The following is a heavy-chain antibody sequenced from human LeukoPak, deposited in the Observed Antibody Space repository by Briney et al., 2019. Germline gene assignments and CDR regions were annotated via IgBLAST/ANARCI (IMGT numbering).Heavy chain of an antibody. Sequence: KAGGSLRLSCAASGFTFSNAWMSWVRQAPGKGLEWVGRIRSKSDGGTTDYAAPVKGRFTVSRDDSKNTLYLQMNSLQTEDTAVYYCTTGRSSSWPDYWGQGTLVTVSS. D-gene: IGHD6-13*01. CDR1: GFTFSNAW. CDR2: IRSKSDGGTT. J-gene: IGHJ4*02. CDR3: TTGRSSSWPDY. V-gene: IGHV3-15*01.